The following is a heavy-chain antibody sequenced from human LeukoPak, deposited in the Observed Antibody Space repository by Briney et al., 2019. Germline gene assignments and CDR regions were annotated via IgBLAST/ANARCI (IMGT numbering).Heavy chain of an antibody. V-gene: IGHV3-20*04. CDR3: ARAASPINWNDPHYYYMDV. Sequence: PGGSLRLSCAASGFTDYGMSWVRQAPGQGLEWVSGINWNGGTTTYADSVKGRFTISRDNAKNSLYLQMNSLRAEDTALYYCARAASPINWNDPHYYYMDVWGKGTTVTVSS. CDR2: INWNGGTT. D-gene: IGHD1-20*01. CDR1: GFTDYG. J-gene: IGHJ6*03.